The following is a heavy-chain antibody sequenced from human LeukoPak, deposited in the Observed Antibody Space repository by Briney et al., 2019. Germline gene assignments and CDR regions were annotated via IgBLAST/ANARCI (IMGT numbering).Heavy chain of an antibody. V-gene: IGHV3-7*01. CDR3: ARGREYYYDSSGYYWFDP. J-gene: IGHJ5*02. CDR2: IKQDGSEK. CDR1: GFTFSSYW. D-gene: IGHD3-22*01. Sequence: PGGSLRLSCAASGFTFSSYWMSWVRQAPGKGLGWVANIKQDGSEKYYVDSVKGRFTISRDNAKNSLYLQMNSLRAEDTAVYYCARGREYYYDSSGYYWFDPWGQGTLVTVSS.